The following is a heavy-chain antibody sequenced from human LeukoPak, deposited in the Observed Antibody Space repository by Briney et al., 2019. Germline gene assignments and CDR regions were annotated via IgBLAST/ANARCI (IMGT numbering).Heavy chain of an antibody. D-gene: IGHD6-13*01. Sequence: ASVKVSCKGSGYTFTDYYMHWVQQAPGKGLEWMGLVDPEDGETIYAGKFQGRVTITADTSTDTAYMELSSLRSEDTAVYYCARVIAAAGTSNDYWGQGTLVTVSS. CDR2: VDPEDGET. CDR3: ARVIAAAGTSNDY. J-gene: IGHJ4*02. V-gene: IGHV1-69-2*01. CDR1: GYTFTDYY.